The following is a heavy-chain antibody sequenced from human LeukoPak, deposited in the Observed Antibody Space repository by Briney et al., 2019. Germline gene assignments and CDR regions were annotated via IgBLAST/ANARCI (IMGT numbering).Heavy chain of an antibody. Sequence: SETLSLTCTVSGGSISSYYWSWIRQPPGKGLEWIGYIYYSGSTNYNPSLKSRVTISVDTSKNQFSLKLSSVTAADTAVYYCARGEGNYELLDYWGQGTLVTVSS. V-gene: IGHV4-59*12. CDR3: ARGEGNYELLDY. CDR1: GGSISSYY. CDR2: IYYSGST. J-gene: IGHJ4*02. D-gene: IGHD1-7*01.